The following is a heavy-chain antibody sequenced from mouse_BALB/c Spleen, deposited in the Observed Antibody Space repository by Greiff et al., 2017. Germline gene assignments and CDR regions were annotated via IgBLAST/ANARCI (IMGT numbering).Heavy chain of an antibody. CDR2: ISTYYGDA. V-gene: IGHV1S137*01. D-gene: IGHD2-1*01. CDR3: AREGNFPFDY. CDR1: GYTFPDYA. J-gene: IGHJ2*01. Sequence: VQLQQSGAELVRPGVSVKISCKGSGYTFPDYAMHWVKQSHAKSLEWIGVISTYYGDASYNQKFKGKATMTVDKSSSTAYMELARLTSEDSAIYYCAREGNFPFDYWGQGTTLTVSS.